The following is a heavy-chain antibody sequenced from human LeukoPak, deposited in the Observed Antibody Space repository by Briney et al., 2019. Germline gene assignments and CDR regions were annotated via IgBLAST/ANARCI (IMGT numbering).Heavy chain of an antibody. J-gene: IGHJ4*02. Sequence: ASVKVSCKASGYTFPSYFMHWVRQAPGQGLEWMGLINPTGGSTTYAQKFQGRVTMTRDTSTSTVYMELSSLRSDDTAVYYCARTAARRFDYWGQGTWSPSPQ. V-gene: IGHV1-46*01. D-gene: IGHD6-6*01. CDR2: INPTGGST. CDR3: ARTAARRFDY. CDR1: GYTFPSYF.